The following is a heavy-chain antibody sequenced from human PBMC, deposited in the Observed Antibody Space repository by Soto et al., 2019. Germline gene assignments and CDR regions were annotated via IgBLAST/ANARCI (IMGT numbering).Heavy chain of an antibody. J-gene: IGHJ4*02. CDR3: AHRKGPLSFQF. CDR2: IYWDDDK. V-gene: IGHV2-5*02. Sequence: QITLKESGPTLVKPTQTLTLTCTFSGFSLSSSEVGVGWVRQPPGKALEWLALIYWDDDKQYRPSLRSRLTITKHTSKNQVILTMTNMDPVDTATYYCAHRKGPLSFQFWGQGTLVTVSS. CDR1: GFSLSSSEVG.